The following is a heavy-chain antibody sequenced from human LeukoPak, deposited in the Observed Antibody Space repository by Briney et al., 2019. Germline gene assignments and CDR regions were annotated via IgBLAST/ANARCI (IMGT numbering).Heavy chain of an antibody. CDR3: ARALRAYSYGTFDY. CDR2: ISSSSGTI. CDR1: GFTFSSYS. D-gene: IGHD5-18*01. Sequence: GGSLRLFCAASGFTFSSYSMNWVRQAPGKGLEWVSYISSSSGTIYYADSVKGRFTISRDNAKNSLYLQMNSLRAGDTAVYYCARALRAYSYGTFDYWGQGTLVTVSS. J-gene: IGHJ4*02. V-gene: IGHV3-48*01.